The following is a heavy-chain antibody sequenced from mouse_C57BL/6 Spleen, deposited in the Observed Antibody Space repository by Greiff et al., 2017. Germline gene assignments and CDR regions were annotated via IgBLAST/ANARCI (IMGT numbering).Heavy chain of an antibody. CDR1: GYTFTSYG. CDR3: ARWSYGSREGNY. V-gene: IGHV1-81*01. D-gene: IGHD1-1*01. J-gene: IGHJ2*01. CDR2: IYPRSGNT. Sequence: QVQLQQSGAELARPGASVKLSCKASGYTFTSYGISWVKQRTGQGLEWIGEIYPRSGNTYYNEKFRGKATLTEDKSSSTAYMELRSLTSEDSAVYFCARWSYGSREGNYWGQGTTLTVSS.